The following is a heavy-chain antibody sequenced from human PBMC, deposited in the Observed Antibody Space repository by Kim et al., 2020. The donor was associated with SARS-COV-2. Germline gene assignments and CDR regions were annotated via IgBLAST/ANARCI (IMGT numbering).Heavy chain of an antibody. V-gene: IGHV3-33*03. CDR2: IWYDGSNK. CDR1: GFSFSDYG. CDR3: AKDQIILGFDP. J-gene: IGHJ5*02. Sequence: GGSLRLSCAASGFSFSDYGMQWVRQAPGRGLEWVAMIWYDGSNKFYDDSVKGRFTISRDNSKNTLFLQMNSLRAEDTAVYYCAKDQIILGFDPWGQGSSVTVSS.